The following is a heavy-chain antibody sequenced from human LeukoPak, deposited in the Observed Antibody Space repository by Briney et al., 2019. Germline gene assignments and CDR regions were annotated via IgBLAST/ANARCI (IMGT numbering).Heavy chain of an antibody. J-gene: IGHJ4*02. CDR3: ARARYDYVWGSNRYNYFDS. D-gene: IGHD3-16*02. CDR1: GASISSSNW. Sequence: SGTLSLTCAVSGASISSSNWWSWVRQPPGKGLEWIGEIYHSGSTNYNPSLKSRDTILVDKSKNQFSLKLSSVTAADTAVYYCARARYDYVWGSNRYNYFDSWGQGTLVTVSS. V-gene: IGHV4-4*02. CDR2: IYHSGST.